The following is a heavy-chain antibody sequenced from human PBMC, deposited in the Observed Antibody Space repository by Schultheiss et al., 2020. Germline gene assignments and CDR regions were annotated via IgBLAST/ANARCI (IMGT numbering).Heavy chain of an antibody. CDR1: GFTFSSYG. D-gene: IGHD3-22*01. CDR2: IKSKTDGGTT. J-gene: IGHJ3*02. Sequence: GGSLRLSCAASGFTFSSYGMHWVRQAPGKGLEWVGRIKSKTDGGTTEYAASVKGRFTISRDDSKNTLYLQMNSLKTEDTAVYYCTTDSGYYDSSGYYYANAFDIWGQGTMVTVS. CDR3: TTDSGYYDSSGYYYANAFDI. V-gene: IGHV3-15*01.